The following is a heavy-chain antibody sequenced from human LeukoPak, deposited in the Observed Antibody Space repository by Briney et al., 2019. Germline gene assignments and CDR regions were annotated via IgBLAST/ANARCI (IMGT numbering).Heavy chain of an antibody. D-gene: IGHD2-2*02. V-gene: IGHV3-74*01. J-gene: IGHJ6*04. Sequence: PGGSLRLSCAASGFTFSSYWMHWVRQAPGKGLVWVSRINSDGSSTSYADSVKGRFTISRDNAKNTLYLQMNSLRAEDTAVYYCARDSPGVVPAAIVDGMEVWGKGTTVTVSS. CDR1: GFTFSSYW. CDR2: INSDGSST. CDR3: ARDSPGVVPAAIVDGMEV.